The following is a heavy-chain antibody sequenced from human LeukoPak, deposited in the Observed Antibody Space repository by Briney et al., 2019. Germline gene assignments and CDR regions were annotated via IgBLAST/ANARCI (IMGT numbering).Heavy chain of an antibody. CDR3: ARDVYSNYYYGMDV. CDR2: IYYSGST. D-gene: IGHD4-11*01. Sequence: SQTLSLTCTVSGGSISSGDYYWSWIRQPPGKGLEWIGYIYYSGSTYYNPSLKSRVTISVDTSKNQFSLKLSSVTAADTAVYYCARDVYSNYYYGMDVWGQGTTVTVSS. V-gene: IGHV4-30-4*01. J-gene: IGHJ6*02. CDR1: GGSISSGDYY.